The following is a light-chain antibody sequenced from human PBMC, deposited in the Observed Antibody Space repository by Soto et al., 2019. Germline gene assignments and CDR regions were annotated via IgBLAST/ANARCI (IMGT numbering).Light chain of an antibody. CDR1: QSVNSN. CDR3: QQRSNWPPYT. V-gene: IGKV3-11*01. CDR2: DAS. Sequence: EIVLTQSPATLSLPPEERATLSCRASQSVNSNLAWYQQKPGQAPRLLIFDASNRATGIPARFSGSASGTDFTLTISSLEPEDFAVYRCQQRSNWPPYTFGQGTKLEIQ. J-gene: IGKJ2*01.